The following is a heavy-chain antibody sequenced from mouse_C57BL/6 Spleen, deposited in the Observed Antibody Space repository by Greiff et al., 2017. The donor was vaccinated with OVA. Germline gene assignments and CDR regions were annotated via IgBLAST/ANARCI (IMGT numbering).Heavy chain of an antibody. D-gene: IGHD4-1*01. Sequence: EVQLVESGGGLVKPGGSLKLSCAASGFTFSSYAMSWVRQTPEKRLEWVATISDGGSYTYYPDNVKGRFTISRDNAKNNLYLQMSHLKSEDTAMYYCAREFSANFYYFDYWGQGTTLTVSS. CDR1: GFTFSSYA. J-gene: IGHJ2*01. CDR3: AREFSANFYYFDY. V-gene: IGHV5-4*01. CDR2: ISDGGSYT.